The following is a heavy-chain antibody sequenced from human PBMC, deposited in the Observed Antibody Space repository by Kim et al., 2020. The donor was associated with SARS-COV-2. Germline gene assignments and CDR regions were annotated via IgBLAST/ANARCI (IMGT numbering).Heavy chain of an antibody. V-gene: IGHV4-61*02. D-gene: IGHD3-10*01. J-gene: IGHJ5*02. CDR2: IYTSGST. CDR1: GGSISSGSYY. CDR3: ARGRGLLWFGEGWFDP. Sequence: SETLSLTCTVSGGSISSGSYYWSWIRQPAGKGLEWIGRIYTSGSTNYNPSLKSRITISVDTSKNQFSLKLSSVTAADTAVYYCARGRGLLWFGEGWFDPWGQGTLVTVSS.